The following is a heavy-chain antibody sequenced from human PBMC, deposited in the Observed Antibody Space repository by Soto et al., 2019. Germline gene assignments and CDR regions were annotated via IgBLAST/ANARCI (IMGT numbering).Heavy chain of an antibody. CDR1: GGTFSSYA. J-gene: IGHJ3*02. Sequence: SVKVSCKASGGTFSSYAISWVRQAPGQGLEWMGGIIPIFGTANYAQKFQGRVTITADESTSTAYMELSSLRSEDTAVYYCARDPIAAAGKPIPDAFDIWGQGTMVTVSS. CDR2: IIPIFGTA. V-gene: IGHV1-69*13. D-gene: IGHD6-13*01. CDR3: ARDPIAAAGKPIPDAFDI.